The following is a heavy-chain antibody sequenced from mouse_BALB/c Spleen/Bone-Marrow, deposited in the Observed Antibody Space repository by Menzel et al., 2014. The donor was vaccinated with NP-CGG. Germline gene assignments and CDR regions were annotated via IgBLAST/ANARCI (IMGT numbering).Heavy chain of an antibody. CDR3: ARRIPYGYAMDY. CDR1: GYTFTEYT. CDR2: INPNNGGT. V-gene: IGHV1-22*01. J-gene: IGHJ4*01. Sequence: EVQLQQSGPELVKPGASVKISCKTSGYTFTEYTMHWVKQSHGKSLEWIGTINPNNGGTSYNQKFKGKATLTVDKSSSTAYMELRSLTSEVSAVYYCARRIPYGYAMDYWGQGTSVTVSS. D-gene: IGHD2-2*01.